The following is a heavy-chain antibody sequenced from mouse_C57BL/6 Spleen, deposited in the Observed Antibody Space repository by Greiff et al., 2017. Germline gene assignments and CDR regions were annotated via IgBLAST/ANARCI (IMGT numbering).Heavy chain of an antibody. V-gene: IGHV5-4*01. Sequence: EVKLMESGGGLVKPGGSLKLSCAASGFTFSSYAMSWVRQTPEKRLEWVATISDGGSYTYYPDNVKGRFTISRDNDKNNLYLQMSHMKSEDTAMYYCARDYGSICFDYWGQGTTLTVSA. CDR1: GFTFSSYA. CDR2: ISDGGSYT. D-gene: IGHD1-1*01. CDR3: ARDYGSICFDY. J-gene: IGHJ2*01.